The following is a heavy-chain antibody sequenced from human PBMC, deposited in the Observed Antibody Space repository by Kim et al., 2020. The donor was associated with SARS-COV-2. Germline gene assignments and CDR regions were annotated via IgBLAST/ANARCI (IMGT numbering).Heavy chain of an antibody. CDR1: GFTFSDYY. D-gene: IGHD7-27*01. Sequence: GGSLRLSCAASGFTFSDYYMTWIRQAPGKGLEWVSYISGSSTYTNYADSVKGRFTISRDNAKNSLYLQMNSLTAEDTAVYYCARDTSALTADHFYVLDVWGRGTTVTVSS. CDR2: ISGSSTYT. V-gene: IGHV3-11*05. J-gene: IGHJ6*02. CDR3: ARDTSALTADHFYVLDV.